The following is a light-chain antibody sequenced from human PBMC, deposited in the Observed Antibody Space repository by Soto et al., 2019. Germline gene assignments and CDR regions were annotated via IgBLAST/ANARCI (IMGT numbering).Light chain of an antibody. J-gene: IGKJ1*01. CDR2: GAS. Sequence: EIVLTQSPGTLSLSPGERATLSCRASQSVTSTYLAWYQQKPGQAPRLLIYGASSRAIGIPDRFSGSGSGTDFTLTISRLEPEDFAVYYCQQYGITPWTFGQGTKVDIK. V-gene: IGKV3-20*01. CDR1: QSVTSTY. CDR3: QQYGITPWT.